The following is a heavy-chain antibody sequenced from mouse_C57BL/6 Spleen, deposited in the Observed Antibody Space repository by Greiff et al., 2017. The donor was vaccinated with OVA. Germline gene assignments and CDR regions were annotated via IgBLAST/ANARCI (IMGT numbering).Heavy chain of an antibody. Sequence: VQLQQPGAELVKPGASVKLSCKASGYTFTSYWMHWVKQRPGQGLEWIGMIHPNSGSTNYNEKFKSKATLTVDNSSSTAYMQLSSLTSEDSAVYYCARRGYYGNYPPGCWGQGTTLTVSS. D-gene: IGHD2-1*01. V-gene: IGHV1-64*01. CDR2: IHPNSGST. J-gene: IGHJ2*01. CDR1: GYTFTSYW. CDR3: ARRGYYGNYPPGC.